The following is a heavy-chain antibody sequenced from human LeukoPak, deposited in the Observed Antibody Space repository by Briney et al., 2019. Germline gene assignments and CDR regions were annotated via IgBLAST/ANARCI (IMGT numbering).Heavy chain of an antibody. Sequence: PGRSLRLSCAASGFSFLHYGTHWVRQAPGKGLEWVAFISSDGSKEYYADSVKGRFTISRDNSKNTLYLHVNSPRAEDTAVFFCAKDGYCSGGSCYANFFDRWGQGTLVTVSS. CDR1: GFSFLHYG. J-gene: IGHJ4*02. CDR3: AKDGYCSGGSCYANFFDR. D-gene: IGHD2-15*01. CDR2: ISSDGSKE. V-gene: IGHV3-30*18.